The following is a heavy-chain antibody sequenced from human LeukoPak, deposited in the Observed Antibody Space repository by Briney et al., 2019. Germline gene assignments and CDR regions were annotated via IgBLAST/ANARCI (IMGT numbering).Heavy chain of an antibody. Sequence: GGSLRLSCAASGFTFSSYGMHWVRQAPGKGLEWVAVISYDGSSKYYADSVKGRFTISRDNSKNTLYLQVNSLRAEDTAVYYCAKDREGGMDVWGKGTTVTVSS. CDR2: ISYDGSSK. CDR1: GFTFSSYG. V-gene: IGHV3-30*18. J-gene: IGHJ6*04. D-gene: IGHD3-10*01. CDR3: AKDREGGMDV.